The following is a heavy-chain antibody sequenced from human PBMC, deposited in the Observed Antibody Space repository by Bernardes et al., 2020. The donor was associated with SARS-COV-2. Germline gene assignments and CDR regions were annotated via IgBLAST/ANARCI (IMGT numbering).Heavy chain of an antibody. Sequence: ASVKVSCKASGYTFTSYGISWVRQAPGQGLEWMGWISGYNGNTNYAQKVQGRVTMTTDTSTSTAYMELRSLRSDDTAVYYCASSITSSVYYYGMDVWGQGTTVTVSS. CDR1: GYTFTSYG. D-gene: IGHD3-3*01. CDR3: ASSITSSVYYYGMDV. J-gene: IGHJ6*02. CDR2: ISGYNGNT. V-gene: IGHV1-18*04.